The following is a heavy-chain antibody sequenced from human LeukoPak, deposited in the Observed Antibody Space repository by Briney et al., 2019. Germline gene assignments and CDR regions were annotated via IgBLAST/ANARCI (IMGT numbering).Heavy chain of an antibody. Sequence: SVKVSCKASGGTFSSYAISWVRQAPGQGLEWMGGIIPIFGTTNYAQRFQGRVTITADESTSTAYMELSSLRSEDTAVYYCARDDGGSYYHTDHWGQGTLVTVSS. CDR3: ARDDGGSYYHTDH. J-gene: IGHJ4*02. CDR1: GGTFSSYA. V-gene: IGHV1-69*01. D-gene: IGHD1-26*01. CDR2: IIPIFGTT.